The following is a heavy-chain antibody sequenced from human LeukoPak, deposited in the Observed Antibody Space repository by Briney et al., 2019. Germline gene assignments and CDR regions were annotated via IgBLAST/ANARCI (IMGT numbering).Heavy chain of an antibody. CDR2: ISNTGVT. J-gene: IGHJ4*02. CDR3: ASAPRQASIGGLDY. V-gene: IGHV4-39*02. CDR1: GGSISSSPYY. Sequence: SETLSLTCTVSGGSISSSPYYWGWIRQPPGKGLEWIGAISNTGVTYYNPSLRSGVTIFADTSKNHFSLNLRSVTAADTALYYCASAPRQASIGGLDYWGQGTLVTVSS. D-gene: IGHD3-16*01.